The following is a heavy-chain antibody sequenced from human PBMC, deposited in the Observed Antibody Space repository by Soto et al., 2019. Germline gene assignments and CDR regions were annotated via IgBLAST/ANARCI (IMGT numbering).Heavy chain of an antibody. V-gene: IGHV4-31*03. Sequence: QVQLQESGPGLVKPSQTLSLTCTVSGGSISSGGYYLSCIRQHPGKGLEWIGYIYYSGSTHYNPSLKGRVTISVDTSNNQFSLKLSSVTAADTVVYYCAKAWGGCFNYWGQGTLVTVSS. D-gene: IGHD3-16*01. CDR2: IYYSGST. J-gene: IGHJ4*02. CDR1: GGSISSGGYY. CDR3: AKAWGGCFNY.